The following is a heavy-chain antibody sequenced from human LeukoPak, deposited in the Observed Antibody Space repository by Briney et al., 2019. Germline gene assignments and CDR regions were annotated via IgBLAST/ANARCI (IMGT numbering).Heavy chain of an antibody. CDR1: GGPFRGYY. Sequence: SETLSLTCAVYGGPFRGYYWSWIRQPPGKGRVGFGKINHSGSTNYTPSLKSRLTISVHTPKNHFPLKLRSVTAADPYVYLCASAAYDYVWGSYRRYNWFDPWGQGTLVTVSS. V-gene: IGHV4-34*01. D-gene: IGHD3-16*02. CDR2: INHSGST. J-gene: IGHJ5*02. CDR3: ASAAYDYVWGSYRRYNWFDP.